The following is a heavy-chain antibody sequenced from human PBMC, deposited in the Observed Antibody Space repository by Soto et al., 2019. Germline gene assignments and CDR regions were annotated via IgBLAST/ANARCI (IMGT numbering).Heavy chain of an antibody. CDR2: MYNSGST. V-gene: IGHV4-61*01. Sequence: SETLSLTCTVSGGSVSCGSYYWSWIRQPPGKGLEWIGYMYNSGSTNYNPSLKSRVIISVDTSKNQFSLKLSSVTAADTAVYYCARVSSGWYYFDYWGQGTLVTVSS. J-gene: IGHJ4*02. D-gene: IGHD6-19*01. CDR1: GGSVSCGSYY. CDR3: ARVSSGWYYFDY.